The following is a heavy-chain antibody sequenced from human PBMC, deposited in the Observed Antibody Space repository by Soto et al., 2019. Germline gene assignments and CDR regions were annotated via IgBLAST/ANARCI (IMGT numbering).Heavy chain of an antibody. D-gene: IGHD5-12*01. CDR3: AKERVGYDYFRNGMDV. CDR2: ISYDGSNK. J-gene: IGHJ6*02. CDR1: GFTFSSYG. V-gene: IGHV3-30*18. Sequence: PGGSLRLSCAASGFTFSSYGMHWVRQAPGKGLEWVAVISYDGSNKYYADSVKGRFTISRDNSKNTLYLQMNSLRAEDTAVYYCAKERVGYDYFRNGMDVWGQGTTVTVSS.